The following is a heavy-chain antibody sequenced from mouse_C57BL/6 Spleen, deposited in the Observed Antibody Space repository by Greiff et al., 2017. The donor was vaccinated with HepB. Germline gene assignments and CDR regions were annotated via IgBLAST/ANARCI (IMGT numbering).Heavy chain of an antibody. V-gene: IGHV10-1*01. CDR1: GFSFNTYA. Sequence: EVQLVESGGGLVQPKGSLKLSCAASGFSFNTYAMNWVRQAPGKGLEWVARIRSKSDNYATYYADSVKDRFTISRDDSESMLYLQMNNLKTEDTAMYYCVGDYYGSSTYWYFDVWGTGTTVTVSS. J-gene: IGHJ1*03. CDR3: VGDYYGSSTYWYFDV. CDR2: IRSKSDNYAT. D-gene: IGHD1-1*01.